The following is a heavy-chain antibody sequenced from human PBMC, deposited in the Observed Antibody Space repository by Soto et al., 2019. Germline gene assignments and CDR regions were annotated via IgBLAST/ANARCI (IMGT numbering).Heavy chain of an antibody. Sequence: PSETLSLTYAVYGGSFSGYYWSWIRQPPGKGLEWIGEINHSGSTNYNPSLKSRVTISVDTSKNQFSLKLSSVTAADTAVYYCAGIAGYSYGYGYYYYYMDVWGKGTTVTVSS. CDR1: GGSFSGYY. J-gene: IGHJ6*03. CDR2: INHSGST. D-gene: IGHD5-18*01. CDR3: AGIAGYSYGYGYYYYYMDV. V-gene: IGHV4-34*01.